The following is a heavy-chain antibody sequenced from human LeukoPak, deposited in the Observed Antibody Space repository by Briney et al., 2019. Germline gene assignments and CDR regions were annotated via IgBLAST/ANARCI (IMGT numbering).Heavy chain of an antibody. CDR3: ARGGFWSGYYNYYGMDV. J-gene: IGHJ6*02. D-gene: IGHD3-3*01. V-gene: IGHV3-30*14. Sequence: PGGSLRLSCAASGFTLSNYAVHWVRQAPGKGLEWVAVISYDGNDKYHADSVKGRFTISRDNSRDTLYLQMNSLRPEDTAVYYCARGGFWSGYYNYYGMDVWGQGTTVTVSS. CDR2: ISYDGNDK. CDR1: GFTLSNYA.